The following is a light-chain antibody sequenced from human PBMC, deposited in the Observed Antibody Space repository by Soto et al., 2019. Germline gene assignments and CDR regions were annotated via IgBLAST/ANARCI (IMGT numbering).Light chain of an antibody. J-gene: IGKJ3*01. CDR1: QNVIGN. V-gene: IGKV3-15*01. CDR2: AAS. Sequence: EIVMTQSPATLSVSPGERATLSYRASQNVIGNLAWYQQKPGQAPRLLIYAASTRATGIPARFSGSGSGTEFTLTISSLQSEDFAVYYCQQYNNWPPITFGPGTKVDIK. CDR3: QQYNNWPPIT.